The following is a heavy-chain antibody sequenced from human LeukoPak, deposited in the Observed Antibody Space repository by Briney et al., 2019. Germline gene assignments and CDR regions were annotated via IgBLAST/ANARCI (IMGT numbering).Heavy chain of an antibody. CDR2: MNTDGSNI. V-gene: IGHV3-74*01. CDR3: ARDSYTSGDY. J-gene: IGHJ4*02. CDR1: VFTFRNHW. D-gene: IGHD3-22*01. Sequence: GGSLRLSCAASVFTFRNHWMHWVRQAPGKGLVWVSRMNTDGSNIAYADSVKGRFTISRDNSKNTLYLQMNSLRAEDTAVYYCARDSYTSGDYWGQGTLVTVSS.